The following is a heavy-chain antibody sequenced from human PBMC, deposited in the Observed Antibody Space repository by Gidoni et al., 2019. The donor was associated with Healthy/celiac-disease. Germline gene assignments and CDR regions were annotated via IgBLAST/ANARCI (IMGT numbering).Heavy chain of an antibody. CDR3: AADPKYDYVWGSKEFCPDY. Sequence: QMQLVQSGPEVKKPGTSVKVSCNASGFTFTSSAVQWVRQARGQRLEWIGWIVVGSGNTNYAQKFQERVTITRDMSTSTAYMELSSLRSEDTAVYYCAADPKYDYVWGSKEFCPDYWGQGTLVTVSS. CDR2: IVVGSGNT. D-gene: IGHD3-16*01. CDR1: GFTFTSSA. J-gene: IGHJ4*02. V-gene: IGHV1-58*01.